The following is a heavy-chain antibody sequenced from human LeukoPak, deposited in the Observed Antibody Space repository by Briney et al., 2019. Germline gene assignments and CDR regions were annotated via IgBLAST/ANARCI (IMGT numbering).Heavy chain of an antibody. V-gene: IGHV3-43*02. J-gene: IGHJ4*02. CDR1: GFTFDDYA. CDR3: AKVLYCSRTSCYSFDY. Sequence: GGSLRLSCAASGFTFDDYAMHWVRQAPGKGLEWVSLISGDGGSTYYADSVKGRFTISRDNSKNSLYLQMNSLRTEDTALYYCAKVLYCSRTSCYSFDYCGQGTLVTVSS. CDR2: ISGDGGST. D-gene: IGHD2-2*01.